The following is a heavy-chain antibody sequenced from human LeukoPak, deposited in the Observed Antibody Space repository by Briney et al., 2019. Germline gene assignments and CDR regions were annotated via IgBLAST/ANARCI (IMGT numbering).Heavy chain of an antibody. CDR2: IYYSGST. CDR1: GGSISSYY. J-gene: IGHJ6*02. CDR3: ARHSGRGYSYGRYYYYGMDV. Sequence: PSETLSLTCTVSGGSISSYYWSWIRQPPGKGLEWIGYIYYSGSTNYNPSPKSRVTISVDTSKNQFSLKLSSVTAADTAVYYCARHSGRGYSYGRYYYYGMDVWGQGTTVTVSS. V-gene: IGHV4-59*08. D-gene: IGHD5-18*01.